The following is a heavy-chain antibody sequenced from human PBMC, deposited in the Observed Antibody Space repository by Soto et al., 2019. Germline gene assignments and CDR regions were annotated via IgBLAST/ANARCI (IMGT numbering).Heavy chain of an antibody. CDR2: ISGSGGST. CDR1: GFTFSSYA. J-gene: IGHJ4*02. D-gene: IGHD2-2*01. V-gene: IGHV3-23*01. Sequence: PGGSLRLSCAASGFTFSSYAMSWVRQAPGKGLEWVSAISGSGGSTYYADSVKGRFTISRDNSKNTLYLQMNSLRAEDTAVYYCARSRRDIVVVPAVPHFDYWGQGTLVTVSS. CDR3: ARSRRDIVVVPAVPHFDY.